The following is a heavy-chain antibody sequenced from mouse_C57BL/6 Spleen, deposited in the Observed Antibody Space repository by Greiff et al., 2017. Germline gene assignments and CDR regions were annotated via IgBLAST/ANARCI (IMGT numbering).Heavy chain of an antibody. CDR1: GYAFSSYW. J-gene: IGHJ2*01. CDR3: ARSAYYSNYPDY. D-gene: IGHD2-5*01. Sequence: LQESGAELVKPGASVKISCKASGYAFSSYWMNWVKQRPGKGLEWIGQIYPGDGDTNYNGKFKGKATLTADKSSSTAYMQLSSLTSEDSAVYFCARSAYYSNYPDYWGQGTTLTVSS. V-gene: IGHV1-80*01. CDR2: IYPGDGDT.